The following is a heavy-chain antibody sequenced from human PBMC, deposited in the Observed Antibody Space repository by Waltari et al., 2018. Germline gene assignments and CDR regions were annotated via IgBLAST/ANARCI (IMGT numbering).Heavy chain of an antibody. CDR2: IYYSGST. Sequence: QLQLQESGPGLVKPSETLSLTCTVSGGSISSSSYYWGWIRQPPGKGLEWIGSIYYSGSTYYNPSLKSRVTISVDTSKNQFSLKLSSVTAADTAVYYCARIAAAGISWFDPWGQGTLVTVSS. V-gene: IGHV4-39*01. CDR1: GGSISSSSYY. J-gene: IGHJ5*02. CDR3: ARIAAAGISWFDP. D-gene: IGHD6-13*01.